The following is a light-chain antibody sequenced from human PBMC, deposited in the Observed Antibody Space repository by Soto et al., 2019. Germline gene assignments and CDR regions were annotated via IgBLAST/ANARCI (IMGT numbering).Light chain of an antibody. J-gene: IGKJ3*01. CDR3: QQRSNGPGIT. CDR1: QSVSSY. CDR2: DAS. V-gene: IGKV3-11*01. Sequence: EIVLTQSPATLSLSPGERATLSCRASQSVSSYLAWYQQKPGQAPRLLIYDASNRATGIPARFSGSGSGTDFTLTISSLEPEDFAVYYCQQRSNGPGITCGRGTKVDIK.